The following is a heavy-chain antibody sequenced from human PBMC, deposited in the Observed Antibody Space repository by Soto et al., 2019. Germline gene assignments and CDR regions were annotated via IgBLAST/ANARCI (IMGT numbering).Heavy chain of an antibody. V-gene: IGHV3-7*05. CDR2: IKQDGSEK. J-gene: IGHJ4*02. CDR1: GFTFSSYW. CDR3: ARDSDETYSSGWYYFDY. Sequence: EVQLVESGGGLVQPGGSLRLSCAASGFTFSSYWMSWARQAPGKGLEWVANIKQDGSEKYYVDSVKGRFTISRDNAKNSLYLQMNSLRAEDTAVYYCARDSDETYSSGWYYFDYRGQGTLVTVSS. D-gene: IGHD6-19*01.